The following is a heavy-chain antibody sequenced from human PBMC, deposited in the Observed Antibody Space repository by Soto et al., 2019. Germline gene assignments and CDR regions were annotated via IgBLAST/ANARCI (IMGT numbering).Heavy chain of an antibody. V-gene: IGHV1-69*08. D-gene: IGHD5-18*01. CDR1: GGTFSSYT. CDR2: IIPVLGIT. CDR3: ARDRGDTAMPSGY. Sequence: QAQLVQSGAEVKKPGSSVKVSCKASGGTFSSYTISWVRQAPGQGLEWMGRIIPVLGITNYAQRFQGRVTITADKYASTSTRTAYMELRSLRSEDTAVYYCARDRGDTAMPSGYWGQGALVTVSS. J-gene: IGHJ4*02.